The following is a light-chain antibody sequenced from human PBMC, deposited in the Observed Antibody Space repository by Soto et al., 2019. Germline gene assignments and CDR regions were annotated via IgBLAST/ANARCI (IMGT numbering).Light chain of an antibody. Sequence: SYELTQPPSVSVAPGKTAKITCGGNNIEGKSVHWYQQKPGQAPVLVIYYDTDRPSGIPERFSGSNSGNTATLTISSVEAGDEADYYCQVWDSVIDRFVVFGGGTKLTVL. CDR1: NIEGKS. CDR2: YDT. J-gene: IGLJ2*01. CDR3: QVWDSVIDRFVV. V-gene: IGLV3-21*04.